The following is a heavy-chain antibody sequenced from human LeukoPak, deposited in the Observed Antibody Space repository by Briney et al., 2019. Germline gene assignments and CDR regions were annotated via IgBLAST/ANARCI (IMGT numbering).Heavy chain of an antibody. D-gene: IGHD3-9*01. CDR3: ARVTLTGPDAFDI. J-gene: IGHJ3*02. V-gene: IGHV3-11*01. Sequence: GGSLRLSCAASGFTFSDYYMSWIRQAPGKGLEWVSYISRSGSTIYYADSVKGRFTISRDNAKNSLYLQMNSLRAEDTAVYYCARVTLTGPDAFDIWGQGTMVTVSS. CDR1: GFTFSDYY. CDR2: ISRSGSTI.